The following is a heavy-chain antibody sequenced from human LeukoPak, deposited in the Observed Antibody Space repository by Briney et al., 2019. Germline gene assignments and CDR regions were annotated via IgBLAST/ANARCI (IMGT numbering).Heavy chain of an antibody. V-gene: IGHV1-46*01. Sequence: ASVKVSCKASGYTFTSYYMHWVRQAPGQGLEWMGIINPSGGSTSYVQKFQGRVTMTRDMSTSTVYMELSRLRSDDTAVYYCARGLSGPYYYYYMDVWGKGTSVTVSS. D-gene: IGHD2-15*01. CDR2: INPSGGST. CDR3: ARGLSGPYYYYYMDV. J-gene: IGHJ6*03. CDR1: GYTFTSYY.